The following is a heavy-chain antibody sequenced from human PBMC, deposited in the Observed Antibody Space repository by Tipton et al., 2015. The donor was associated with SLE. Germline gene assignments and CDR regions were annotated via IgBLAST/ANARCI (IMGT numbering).Heavy chain of an antibody. V-gene: IGHV4-59*08. CDR3: ARVLLDDILTGYSHDAFDI. D-gene: IGHD3-9*01. J-gene: IGHJ3*02. CDR2: IYHSGGT. CDR1: GGSISSYY. Sequence: TLSLTCTVSGGSISSYYWSWIRQPPGKGLEWIGSIYHSGGTYYNPSLKSRVTISVDTSKNQFSLKLSSVTAADTAVYYCARVLLDDILTGYSHDAFDIWGQGTMVTVSS.